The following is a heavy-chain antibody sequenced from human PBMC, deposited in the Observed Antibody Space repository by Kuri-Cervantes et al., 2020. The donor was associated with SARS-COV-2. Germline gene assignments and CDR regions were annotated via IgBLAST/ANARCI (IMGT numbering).Heavy chain of an antibody. V-gene: IGHV3-23*01. Sequence: GESLKISCAASGFTFSYYWMSWVRQAPGKGLEWVSAISDSGGSTYYADSVKGRFTISRDNSKNTLYLQMNTLRAEDTAVYYCAKDNSENGRGYWYFDLWGRGTLVTVSS. CDR1: GFTFSYYW. CDR3: AKDNSENGRGYWYFDL. D-gene: IGHD1-1*01. CDR2: ISDSGGST. J-gene: IGHJ2*01.